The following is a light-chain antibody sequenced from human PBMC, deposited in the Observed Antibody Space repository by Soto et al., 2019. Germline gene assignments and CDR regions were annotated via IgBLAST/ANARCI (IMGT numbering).Light chain of an antibody. CDR2: YDN. CDR1: NIGSKT. Sequence: SYELTQPPSVSVAPRKTATITCGGTNIGSKTVHWYQQKPGQAPVVIIYYDNERPSGIPERFSGSNSGNTATLTISRVEAGDEADYYCQVWDSTSDHVVFGGGTKLTVL. V-gene: IGLV3-21*01. CDR3: QVWDSTSDHVV. J-gene: IGLJ2*01.